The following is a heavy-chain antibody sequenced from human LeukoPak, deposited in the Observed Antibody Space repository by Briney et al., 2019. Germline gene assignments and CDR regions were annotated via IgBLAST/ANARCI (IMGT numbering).Heavy chain of an antibody. V-gene: IGHV4-34*01. CDR1: GGSLSGYY. J-gene: IGHJ4*02. D-gene: IGHD2-2*01. CDR2: INHSGST. Sequence: SETLSLTRAVYGGSLSGYYWSWIRQPPGKGLEGIGKINHSGSTKYNPSLKSRVTISVSTSKNQFSLKLSSVTAADTAVYYCARPATVVPAAIFYWGQGSLVTVSS. CDR3: ARPATVVPAAIFY.